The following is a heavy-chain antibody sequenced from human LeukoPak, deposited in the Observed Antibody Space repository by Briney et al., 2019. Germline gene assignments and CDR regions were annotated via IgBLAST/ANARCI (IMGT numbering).Heavy chain of an antibody. D-gene: IGHD2-2*01. J-gene: IGHJ4*02. Sequence: ASVKVSCKASGYTFTSYGISWVRQAPGQGLEWMGWISAYNGNTNYAQKLQGRVTMTTDTSTSTAYMELRSLRSDDTAVYYCARDVDIVVVPAASSGGDYWGQGTLVTVSS. CDR1: GYTFTSYG. CDR2: ISAYNGNT. V-gene: IGHV1-18*01. CDR3: ARDVDIVVVPAASSGGDY.